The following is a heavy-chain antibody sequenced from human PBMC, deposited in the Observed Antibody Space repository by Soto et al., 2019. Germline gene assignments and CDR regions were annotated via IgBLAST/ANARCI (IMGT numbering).Heavy chain of an antibody. Sequence: GGSLRLSCAASGFTSGYHAMNWVRQAPGKGLEWVSTVSSNGENTHYADSVKGRFIISSDNSSNTVDLQMNSLRVEDTAVYYCAKVGSELYDFWSGFFYWGQGTLVTVSS. V-gene: IGHV3-23*01. CDR2: VSSNGENT. CDR3: AKVGSELYDFWSGFFY. J-gene: IGHJ4*02. CDR1: GFTSGYHA. D-gene: IGHD3-3*01.